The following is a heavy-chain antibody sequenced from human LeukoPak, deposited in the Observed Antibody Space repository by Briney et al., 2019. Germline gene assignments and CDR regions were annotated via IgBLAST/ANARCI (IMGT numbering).Heavy chain of an antibody. V-gene: IGHV4-61*01. CDR1: GGSISSSSYY. J-gene: IGHJ6*02. D-gene: IGHD2-2*01. Sequence: SSETLSLTCTVSGGSISSSSYYWGWIRQPPGKGLEWIGYISSSGSTNYNPSLKSRVAISVDTSNNQFSLKLSSVTAADTAVYYCARDMLEYCSRTTCYFYGMDVWGQGTTVTVSS. CDR2: ISSSGST. CDR3: ARDMLEYCSRTTCYFYGMDV.